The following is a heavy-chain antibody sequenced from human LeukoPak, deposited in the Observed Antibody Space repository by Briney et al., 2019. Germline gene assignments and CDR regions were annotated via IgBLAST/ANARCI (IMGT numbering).Heavy chain of an antibody. CDR2: MNPNSGNT. CDR1: GYTFTSYD. J-gene: IGHJ6*02. Sequence: GASVKDSCKASGYTFTSYDINWVRQATGQRREWMGWMNPNSGNTGYAQKFQSRVTMTRNTSTSTAYMELSSLRSEDTAVYYCARDLPESYDFWSGYYPYYYYYYGMDVWGQGTTVTVSS. V-gene: IGHV1-8*01. CDR3: ARDLPESYDFWSGYYPYYYYYYGMDV. D-gene: IGHD3-3*01.